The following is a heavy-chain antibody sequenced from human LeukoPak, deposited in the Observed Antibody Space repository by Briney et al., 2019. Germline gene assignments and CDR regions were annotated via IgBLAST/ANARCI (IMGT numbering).Heavy chain of an antibody. V-gene: IGHV4-59*12. CDR3: ARDLPIVGATDY. CDR2: IYYSGST. CDR1: GGSISSYY. D-gene: IGHD1-26*01. J-gene: IGHJ4*02. Sequence: PSETLSLTCTVSGGSISSYYWSWIRQPPGKGLEWIGYIYYSGSTYYNPSLKSRVTISVDTSKNQFSLKLSSVTAADTAVYYCARDLPIVGATDYWGQGTLVTVSS.